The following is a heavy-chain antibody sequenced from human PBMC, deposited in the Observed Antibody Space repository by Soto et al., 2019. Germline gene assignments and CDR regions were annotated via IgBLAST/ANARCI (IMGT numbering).Heavy chain of an antibody. V-gene: IGHV4-4*02. J-gene: IGHJ6*02. CDR2: IYHSGST. CDR3: ARDLGLVGKGSYYYYYCMDV. Sequence: KPSETLSLTCAVSGGSISSSNWWSWVRQPPGKGLEWIGEIYHSGSTNYNPSLKSRVTISVDKSKNQFSLKLSSVTAADTAVYYCARDLGLVGKGSYYYYYCMDVWGQGTTVTVSS. CDR1: GGSISSSNW. D-gene: IGHD3-9*01.